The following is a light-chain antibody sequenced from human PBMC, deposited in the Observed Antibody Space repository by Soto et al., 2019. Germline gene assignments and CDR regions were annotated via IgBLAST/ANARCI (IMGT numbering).Light chain of an antibody. Sequence: QSALTQPASVSGSPGQSITISCTGTSSDVGGYQYVSWYQQHPGKAPKLMIYDVSNRPSGVSNRFSGSKSGNTASLTISGLQAEDEADYYCSSYTGSSTLVVFGGGTKVTVL. V-gene: IGLV2-14*01. J-gene: IGLJ2*01. CDR3: SSYTGSSTLVV. CDR1: SSDVGGYQY. CDR2: DVS.